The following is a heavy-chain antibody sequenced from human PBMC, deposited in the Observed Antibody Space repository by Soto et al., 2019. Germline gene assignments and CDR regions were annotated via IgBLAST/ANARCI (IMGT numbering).Heavy chain of an antibody. CDR2: INPNSSGT. Sequence: GSSVKVSCKASGYSLRFNYIHWVRQTPGQGLEWMGWINPNSSGTVYAQKFQGRVTMTRDTSLTTVYMQLNRLTSDDSAVYYCARDLIVDGPDNYAMDVWGQGTTVTVSS. J-gene: IGHJ6*02. CDR3: ARDLIVDGPDNYAMDV. V-gene: IGHV1-2*02. D-gene: IGHD3-22*01. CDR1: GYSLRFNY.